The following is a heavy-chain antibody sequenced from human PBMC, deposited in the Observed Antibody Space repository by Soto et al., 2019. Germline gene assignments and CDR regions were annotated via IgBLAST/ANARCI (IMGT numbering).Heavy chain of an antibody. Sequence: PGGSPRLSCAGSGFAFSSYEMTWVRQAPGKGLEWVSDIDKYGNKIYYVDSVKGRFTISRDNARNSLFLQMHSLRADDTALYYCVRIRRTFDFDGWDGWGQGTTVTVP. CDR2: IDKYGNKI. J-gene: IGHJ6*02. CDR3: VRIRRTFDFDGWDG. CDR1: GFAFSSYE. D-gene: IGHD3-3*01. V-gene: IGHV3-48*03.